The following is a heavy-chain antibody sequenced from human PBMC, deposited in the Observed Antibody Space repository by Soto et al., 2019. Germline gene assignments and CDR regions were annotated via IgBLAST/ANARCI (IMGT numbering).Heavy chain of an antibody. D-gene: IGHD2-2*01. V-gene: IGHV6-1*01. CDR2: TYYRSNCYN. Sequence: QVQLQQSGPGLVKPRRTLSLNFFISGDSVSSNSAVWNWIGQSPSRGIEWLGRTYYRSNCYNKYAVSVKSRISINPDTSKNHSSLQLNSVTPEDTALYYCARTSGWFDSWGQGTLVTVSS. CDR1: GDSVSSNSAV. J-gene: IGHJ5*01. CDR3: ARTSGWFDS.